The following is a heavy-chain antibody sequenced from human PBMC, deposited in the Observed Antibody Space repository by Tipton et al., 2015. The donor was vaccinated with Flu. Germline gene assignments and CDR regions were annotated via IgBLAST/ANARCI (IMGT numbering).Heavy chain of an antibody. Sequence: LRLSCAVYGGSFSGYYWSWIRQPPGKGLEWIGEINHSGSTNYNPSLKSRVTISVDTSKNQFSLKLSSVTAADTAVYYCARGGNTMVRGVTNGGYYYYYGMDVWGQGTTVTVSS. V-gene: IGHV4-34*01. J-gene: IGHJ6*02. CDR2: INHSGST. CDR3: ARGGNTMVRGVTNGGYYYYYGMDV. CDR1: GGSFSGYY. D-gene: IGHD3-10*01.